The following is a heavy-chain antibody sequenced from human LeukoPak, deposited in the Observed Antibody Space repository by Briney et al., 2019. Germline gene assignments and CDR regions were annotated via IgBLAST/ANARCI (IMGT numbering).Heavy chain of an antibody. CDR1: GYTFTGCY. V-gene: IGHV1-2*02. D-gene: IGHD4-17*01. J-gene: IGHJ4*02. CDR3: TRDGETTVTTLDS. CDR2: INPNSGGT. Sequence: ASVKVSCKASGYTFTGCYIHWVRQAPGQGLEWMGWINPNSGGTNFAQKFQGRVTMTRDTSISTAYMELSRLRSDDTAVYYCTRDGETTVTTLDSWGQGTLVTVSS.